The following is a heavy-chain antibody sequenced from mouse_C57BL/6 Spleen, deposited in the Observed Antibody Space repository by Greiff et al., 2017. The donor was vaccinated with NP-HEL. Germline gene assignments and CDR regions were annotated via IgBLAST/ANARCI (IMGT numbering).Heavy chain of an antibody. CDR3: ARNLQRGGVFYYAMDY. V-gene: IGHV2-2*01. J-gene: IGHJ4*01. CDR1: GFSLTSYG. Sequence: VKLVESGPGLVQPSQSLSITCTVSGFSLTSYGVHWVRQSPGKGLEWLGVIWSGGSTDSNAAFISRLSISKDNSKSQVFFKMNSLQADDTAIYYCARNLQRGGVFYYAMDYWGQGTSVTVSS. CDR2: IWSGGST. D-gene: IGHD6-2*01.